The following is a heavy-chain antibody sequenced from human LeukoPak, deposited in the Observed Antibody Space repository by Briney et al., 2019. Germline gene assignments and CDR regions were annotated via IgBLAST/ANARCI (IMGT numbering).Heavy chain of an antibody. Sequence: GRSLRLSCAASGFTFSSYWMHWVRQAPGKGLVWVSRINSDGSSTSYADSVKGRFTISRDNAKNTLYLQMNSLGTEDTALYYCAKDSSGYYYVFQHWGQGTLVTVSS. V-gene: IGHV3-74*01. CDR1: GFTFSSYW. D-gene: IGHD3-22*01. CDR3: AKDSSGYYYVFQH. CDR2: INSDGSST. J-gene: IGHJ1*01.